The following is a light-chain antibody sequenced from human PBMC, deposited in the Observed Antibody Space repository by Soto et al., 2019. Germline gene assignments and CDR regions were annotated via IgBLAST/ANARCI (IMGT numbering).Light chain of an antibody. J-gene: IGKJ1*01. V-gene: IGKV3-20*01. CDR1: QSVSRNY. CDR3: QQYGSSPWT. CDR2: DAS. Sequence: EIALRQTPGTLSLSPGERATLSCRASQSVSRNYLAWYQQKPGQAPRLLIYDASSRPTGIPVRFSGSGSGTDFTLTISRLEPEDFAVYYCQQYGSSPWTFGLGTKVEIK.